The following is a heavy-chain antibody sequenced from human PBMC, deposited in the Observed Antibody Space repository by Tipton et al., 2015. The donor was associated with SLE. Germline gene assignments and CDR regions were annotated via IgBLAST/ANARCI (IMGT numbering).Heavy chain of an antibody. J-gene: IGHJ3*02. V-gene: IGHV1-2*02. CDR3: ARGLLIADAFDI. CDR2: INPNNGGT. D-gene: IGHD6-13*01. Sequence: QSGAEVKKPGASVKVSCKASGYTFTNYDITWVRQAVGQGLEWMGWINPNNGGTNYEQKFQGRVTMTRDTSISTAYLDLSRLRSDDTAVYYCARGLLIADAFDIWGQGTMVTVSS. CDR1: GYTFTNYD.